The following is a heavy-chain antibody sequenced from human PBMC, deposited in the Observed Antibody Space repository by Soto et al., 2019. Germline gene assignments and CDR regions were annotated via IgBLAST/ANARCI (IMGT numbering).Heavy chain of an antibody. Sequence: GGSLRLSCAASGFTFSNAWMSWVRQAPGKGLEWVGRIKSKTDGGTTDYAAPVKGRFTISRDDSKNTLYLQMNSLKTEDTAVYYCTTGGRVYYYYYMDVWGKGTTVTVSS. V-gene: IGHV3-15*01. CDR3: TTGGRVYYYYYMDV. J-gene: IGHJ6*03. D-gene: IGHD6-6*01. CDR1: GFTFSNAW. CDR2: IKSKTDGGTT.